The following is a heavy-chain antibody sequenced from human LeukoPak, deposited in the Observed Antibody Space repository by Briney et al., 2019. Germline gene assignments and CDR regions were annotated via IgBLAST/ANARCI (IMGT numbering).Heavy chain of an antibody. J-gene: IGHJ5*02. Sequence: PSETLSLTCTVSGGSISSSSYYWGWIRQPPGKGLEWIGSIYYSGSTYYNPSLKSRVTISVDTSKNQFSLKLSSVTAADTAVYYCARSQWLPGGWFDPWGQGTLVTVSS. CDR1: GGSISSSSYY. V-gene: IGHV4-39*07. D-gene: IGHD6-19*01. CDR3: ARSQWLPGGWFDP. CDR2: IYYSGST.